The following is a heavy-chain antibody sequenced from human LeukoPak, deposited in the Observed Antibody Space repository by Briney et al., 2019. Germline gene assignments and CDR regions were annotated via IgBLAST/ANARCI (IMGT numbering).Heavy chain of an antibody. D-gene: IGHD3-10*01. CDR2: INAGSGAT. CDR3: ASGDYYGSGIIKGEFDY. J-gene: IGHJ4*02. V-gene: IGHV1-3*01. CDR1: GYSFTYFP. Sequence: ASVKVSCKTSGYSFTYFPMHWVRQAPGQRLEWMGWINAGSGATSFSQKFQGRVTITRDTSASTAYMELGSLRAEDTAVYYCASGDYYGSGIIKGEFDYWGQGTLVTVSS.